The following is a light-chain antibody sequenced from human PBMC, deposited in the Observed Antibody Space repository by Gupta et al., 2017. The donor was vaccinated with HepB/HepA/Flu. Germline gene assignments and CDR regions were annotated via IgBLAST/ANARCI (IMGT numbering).Light chain of an antibody. CDR1: NSNIGAGYD. Sequence: QSVLTQPPSVSGAPGQRVTISCTGSNSNIGAGYDVHWYQNLPGTAPNILIYENTDRPSGVPDRFSGSNAGTSDSPALTGLQAEDEAEDDCHYYASRISAVVFGGGTKLTVL. J-gene: IGLJ3*02. V-gene: IGLV1-40*01. CDR3: HYYASRISAVV. CDR2: ENT.